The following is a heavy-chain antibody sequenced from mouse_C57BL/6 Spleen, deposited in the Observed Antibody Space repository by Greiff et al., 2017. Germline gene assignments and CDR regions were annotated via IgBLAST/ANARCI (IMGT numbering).Heavy chain of an antibody. CDR3: ARDYYGSSAYAMDY. J-gene: IGHJ4*01. Sequence: QVQLQQSGPELVKPGASVKISCKASGYAFSSSWMNWVKQRPGKGLEWIGRIYPGDGDTNYNGKFKGKATLTADKSSSTAYMQLSSLTSEDSAVYCCARDYYGSSAYAMDYWGQGTSVTVSS. D-gene: IGHD1-1*01. CDR2: IYPGDGDT. V-gene: IGHV1-82*01. CDR1: GYAFSSSW.